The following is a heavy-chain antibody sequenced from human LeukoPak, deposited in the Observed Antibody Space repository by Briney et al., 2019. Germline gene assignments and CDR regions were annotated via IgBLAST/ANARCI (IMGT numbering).Heavy chain of an antibody. V-gene: IGHV1-69*05. CDR1: GGTFSSYA. CDR2: IIPIFGTA. CDR3: ARAPMEYYDILTGSHNWFDP. D-gene: IGHD3-9*01. J-gene: IGHJ5*02. Sequence: SVKVSCKASGGTFSSYAISWVRQAPGQGLEWMGGIIPIFGTANYAQKFQGRVTITTDESTSTAYMELSSLRSEDTAVYYCARAPMEYYDILTGSHNWFDPWGQGTLVTVSS.